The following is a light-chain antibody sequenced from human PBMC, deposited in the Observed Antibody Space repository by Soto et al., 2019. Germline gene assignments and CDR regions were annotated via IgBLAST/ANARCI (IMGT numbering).Light chain of an antibody. CDR3: QQSYSPPFT. CDR2: AAS. Sequence: DIQMTQSPSSLSASVGDRVTITCRASQSIINYLNWYQQKPGKAPKLLINAASSLQSGVPSRFSGSGSGTDFTLTISSLQPEDFAIYYCQQSYSPPFTFGPGTKVDIK. V-gene: IGKV1-39*01. CDR1: QSIINY. J-gene: IGKJ3*01.